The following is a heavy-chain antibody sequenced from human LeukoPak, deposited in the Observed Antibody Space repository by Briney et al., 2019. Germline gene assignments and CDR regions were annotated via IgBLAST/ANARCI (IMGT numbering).Heavy chain of an antibody. V-gene: IGHV1-18*01. D-gene: IGHD6-13*01. CDR3: ARVGPYSSSWYWLGLNWFDP. CDR2: ISAYNGNT. Sequence: GASVKVSCKASGYTFTSYGISWVRQAPGQGLEWMGWISAYNGNTNYAQKLQGRVTMTTDTSTSTAYMELRSLRSDDTAVYYCARVGPYSSSWYWLGLNWFDPWGQGTLVTVSS. CDR1: GYTFTSYG. J-gene: IGHJ5*02.